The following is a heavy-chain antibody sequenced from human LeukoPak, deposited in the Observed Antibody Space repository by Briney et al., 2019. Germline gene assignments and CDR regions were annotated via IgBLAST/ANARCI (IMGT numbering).Heavy chain of an antibody. CDR3: ARDGGLQSHFDY. V-gene: IGHV4-59*01. Sequence: PSETLSLTCSVFGDSFNEYYWTWVRQPPGKGLQWIGYIYHNGNPNYNPSLKGRLTISVDTAKNQFSLKLTSVTAADTAVYYCARDGGLQSHFDYWGQGDLVTVSS. CDR2: IYHNGNP. D-gene: IGHD5-24*01. J-gene: IGHJ4*02. CDR1: GDSFNEYY.